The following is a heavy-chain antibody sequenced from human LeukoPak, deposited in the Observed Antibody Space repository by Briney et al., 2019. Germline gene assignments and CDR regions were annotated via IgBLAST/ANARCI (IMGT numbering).Heavy chain of an antibody. J-gene: IGHJ4*02. V-gene: IGHV3-48*02. D-gene: IGHD4-23*01. CDR3: ARVAAGYSVNYFDY. Sequence: GGSLRLSCAASGFIFSNYGMNWVRQAPGKGLEWVSYISSGGSTIYYADSVKGRFTISRDNAKNSLYLQMNSLRDEDTAVYYCARVAAGYSVNYFDYWGQGTLVTVSS. CDR1: GFIFSNYG. CDR2: ISSGGSTI.